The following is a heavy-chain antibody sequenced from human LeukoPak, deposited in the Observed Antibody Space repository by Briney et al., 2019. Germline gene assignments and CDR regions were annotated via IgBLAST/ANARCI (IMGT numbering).Heavy chain of an antibody. CDR3: ARDNDKVVDH. CDR1: GYTFSNYG. V-gene: IGHV1-18*01. Sequence: ASVKVSCKTSGYTFSNYGISWVRQAPGQGLKWMGWITAYNGNRLYAQRFQGRITLTTDTSTSTSYMGLRSLEYDDTAIYYCARDNDKVVDHWGQGTLVTVSS. D-gene: IGHD1-1*01. J-gene: IGHJ4*01. CDR2: ITAYNGNR.